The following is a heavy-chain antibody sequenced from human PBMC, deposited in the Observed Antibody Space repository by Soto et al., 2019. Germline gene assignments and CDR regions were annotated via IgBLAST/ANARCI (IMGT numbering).Heavy chain of an antibody. CDR3: ASSIVGSTPVYYYGMDV. D-gene: IGHD1-26*01. CDR2: IIPIVGTA. V-gene: IGHV1-69*12. Sequence: QVQLVQSGAEVKKPGSSVKVSCKASGGTFSRYAISWVRQAPGQGLEWLGGIIPIVGTANYAQKFQGRVTITADESTSTAYMELSSLRSEDTAVYYCASSIVGSTPVYYYGMDVWGQGTTVTVSS. CDR1: GGTFSRYA. J-gene: IGHJ6*02.